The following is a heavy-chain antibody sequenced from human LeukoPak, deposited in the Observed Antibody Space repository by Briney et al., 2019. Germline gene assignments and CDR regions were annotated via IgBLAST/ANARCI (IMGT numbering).Heavy chain of an antibody. Sequence: TGGSLRLSCAASGFTFDDYTMHWVRQVPGKGLEWVSGIVWNSGITGYADSVKGRFTISRDNSKNTLYLQMNSLRAEDTAVYYCAKDSPSQLPYYYDSSGLFDYWGQGTLVTVSS. D-gene: IGHD3-22*01. V-gene: IGHV3-9*01. CDR1: GFTFDDYT. CDR2: IVWNSGIT. CDR3: AKDSPSQLPYYYDSSGLFDY. J-gene: IGHJ4*02.